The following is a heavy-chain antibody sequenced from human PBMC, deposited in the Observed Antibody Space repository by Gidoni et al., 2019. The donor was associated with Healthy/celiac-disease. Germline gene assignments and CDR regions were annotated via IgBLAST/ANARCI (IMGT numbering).Heavy chain of an antibody. CDR3: AREVGATNYFDY. V-gene: IGHV3-53*01. D-gene: IGHD1-26*01. CDR2: IYSGCNT. CDR1: GFIVSSNY. J-gene: IGHJ4*02. Sequence: EVQLVESGGGLIQPGGSLRLSCAASGFIVSSNYMSWVRQAPGKGLEWVSVIYSGCNTYYADSVKGRFTISRDNSKNTLYLQMNSLRAEDTAVYYCAREVGATNYFDYWGQGTLVTVSS.